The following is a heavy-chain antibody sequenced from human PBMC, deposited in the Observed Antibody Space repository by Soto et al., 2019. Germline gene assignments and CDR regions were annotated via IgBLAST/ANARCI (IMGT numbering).Heavy chain of an antibody. D-gene: IGHD1-26*01. CDR1: GFTFSTYW. V-gene: IGHV3-7*01. CDR3: TTSPHRDSERVFV. Sequence: EVQLVESGGGLVQPGGSLRLSCAASGFTFSTYWMSWVRRTPGKGLEWVANKKQDGTEKYYVDSVRGRLTVSRDKAKSSLYLQMNSLRVEDTAVYYCTTSPHRDSERVFVWGQGTAVTVS. CDR2: KKQDGTEK. J-gene: IGHJ6*02.